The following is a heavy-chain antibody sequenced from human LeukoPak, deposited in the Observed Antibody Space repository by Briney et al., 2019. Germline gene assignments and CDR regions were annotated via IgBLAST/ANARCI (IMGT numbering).Heavy chain of an antibody. Sequence: GGSLRLSCAASGSTFSSYAMSWVRQAPGKGLEWVSGISGSGSGGSTYYADSVKGRFTISRDNSKNTLYLQMISLRAEDTAVYYCARAGSIRFDYWGQGTLVTVSS. CDR1: GSTFSSYA. CDR2: ISGSGSGGST. J-gene: IGHJ4*02. CDR3: ARAGSIRFDY. D-gene: IGHD1-26*01. V-gene: IGHV3-23*01.